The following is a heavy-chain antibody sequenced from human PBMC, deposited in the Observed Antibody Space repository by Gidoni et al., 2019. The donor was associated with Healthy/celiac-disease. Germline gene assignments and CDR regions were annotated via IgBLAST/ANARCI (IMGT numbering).Heavy chain of an antibody. Sequence: EVQLVESGGGLVKPGGSLRLSCAASGFIFSSYSMNWVRQAPGKGLEWVSSISSSSSYIYYADSVKGRFTISRDNAKNSLYLQMNSLRAEDTAVYYCARDKGYYDYVWGSYRPYYFDYWGQGTLVTVSS. V-gene: IGHV3-21*01. D-gene: IGHD3-16*02. CDR1: GFIFSSYS. CDR2: ISSSSSYI. CDR3: ARDKGYYDYVWGSYRPYYFDY. J-gene: IGHJ4*02.